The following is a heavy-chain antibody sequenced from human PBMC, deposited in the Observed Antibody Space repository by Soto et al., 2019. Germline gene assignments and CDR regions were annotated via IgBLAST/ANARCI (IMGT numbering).Heavy chain of an antibody. CDR3: ITDGPDGRAY. J-gene: IGHJ4*02. V-gene: IGHV4-34*03. D-gene: IGHD2-8*01. CDR1: GGSFSGYY. Sequence: SETLSLTCAVYGGSFSGYYWSWIRQPPGKGLEWIGEINHSGSTNYNPSLKSRVTISVDTSKNHFSLTLSPVTAADTAVYYCITDGPDGRAYWGQGTQVTVSS. CDR2: INHSGST.